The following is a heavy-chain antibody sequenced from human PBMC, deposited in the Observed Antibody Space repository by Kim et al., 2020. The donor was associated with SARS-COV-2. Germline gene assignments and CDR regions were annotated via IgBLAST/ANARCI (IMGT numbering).Heavy chain of an antibody. Sequence: SETLSLTCTVSGGSISSYYWSWIRQPAGKGLEWIGRIYTSGSTNYNPSLKSRVTMSVDTSKNQFSLKLSSVTAADTAVYYCARDTRHYYDSSGYFDYWGQGTLVTVSS. CDR2: IYTSGST. CDR1: GGSISSYY. CDR3: ARDTRHYYDSSGYFDY. J-gene: IGHJ4*02. V-gene: IGHV4-4*07. D-gene: IGHD3-22*01.